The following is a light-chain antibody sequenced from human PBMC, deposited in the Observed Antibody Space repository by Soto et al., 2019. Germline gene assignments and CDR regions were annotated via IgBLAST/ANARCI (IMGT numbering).Light chain of an antibody. Sequence: DIQMTQSPSTLSASVGDRVTLTCRASQSINNWLAWYQQKPGKAPKPLIYKASSLESGVPSRFSGSGSGTEFTLTISSLQPDDFATYYCQEYNSYWTFGKGTKVEIK. CDR3: QEYNSYWT. CDR1: QSINNW. CDR2: KAS. J-gene: IGKJ1*01. V-gene: IGKV1-5*03.